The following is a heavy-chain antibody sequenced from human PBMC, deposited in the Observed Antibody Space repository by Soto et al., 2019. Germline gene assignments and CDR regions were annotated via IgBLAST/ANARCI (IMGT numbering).Heavy chain of an antibody. CDR1: GYSFAGYW. CDR3: ARQIYDSDTGPNFQYYFDS. D-gene: IGHD3-22*01. V-gene: IGHV5-10-1*01. Sequence: ESLKISCKGSGYSFAGYWITWVREKRVKGLEWMGRIDPSDSQTYYSPSFRGHVTISVTKSITTVFLQWSSLRASDTAMYYCARQIYDSDTGPNFQYYFDSWGQGTPVTVSS. J-gene: IGHJ4*02. CDR2: IDPSDSQT.